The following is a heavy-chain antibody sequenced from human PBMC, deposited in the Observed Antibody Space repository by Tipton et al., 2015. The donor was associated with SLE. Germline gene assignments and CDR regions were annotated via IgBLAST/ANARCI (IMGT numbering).Heavy chain of an antibody. D-gene: IGHD6-19*01. CDR1: GGSISSHY. CDR3: ARGGQSFQQWFDLNWFDP. CDR2: IYFTGST. Sequence: TLSLTCTVSGGSISSHYWSWIRQPPGKGLEWIGYIYFTGSTNYNPSLKSRVTISVDMSKNQFPLKLTSVTPEDTAVYYCARGGQSFQQWFDLNWFDPWGQGTLVTVSS. V-gene: IGHV4-59*11. J-gene: IGHJ5*02.